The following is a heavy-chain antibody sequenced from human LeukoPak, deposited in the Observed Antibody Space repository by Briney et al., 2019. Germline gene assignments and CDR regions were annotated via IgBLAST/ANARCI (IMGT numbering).Heavy chain of an antibody. CDR3: ARTTVTTRLYYYYYYYMDV. V-gene: IGHV1-8*01. CDR1: GYTFTSYD. D-gene: IGHD4-17*01. J-gene: IGHJ6*03. Sequence: ASVKVSCKASGYTFTSYDINWVRQATGQGLEWMGWMNPNSGNTGYAQKFQGRVTMTRNTSISTAYMELSSLRSEDTAVYYCARTTVTTRLYYYYYYYMDVWGKGTTVTVSS. CDR2: MNPNSGNT.